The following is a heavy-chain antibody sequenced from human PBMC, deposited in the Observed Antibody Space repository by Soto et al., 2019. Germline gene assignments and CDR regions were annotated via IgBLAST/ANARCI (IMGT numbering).Heavy chain of an antibody. Sequence: GPTLVNPTQTLTLTCPFSGFSLSTSGVGVGWIRQPPGKALEWLALIYWDDDKRYSPSLKSRLTITQDTSKNQVVLTMTNMDPVDTATYYCARILYGDYDTGFDYWGQGTLVTVSS. J-gene: IGHJ4*02. CDR3: ARILYGDYDTGFDY. CDR1: GFSLSTSGVG. D-gene: IGHD4-17*01. V-gene: IGHV2-5*02. CDR2: IYWDDDK.